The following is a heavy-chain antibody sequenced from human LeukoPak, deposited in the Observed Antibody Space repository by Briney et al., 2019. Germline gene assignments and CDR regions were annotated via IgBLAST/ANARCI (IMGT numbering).Heavy chain of an antibody. CDR2: INHSGST. D-gene: IGHD6-13*01. Sequence: PSETLSLTCAVYGGSFSGYYWSWIRQPPGKGLEWIGEINHSGSTNYNPSLKSRVTISVDTSKNQFSLKLSSVTAADTAVYYCARGPYGSSWYYYYYYMDVWGKGTTVTVSS. V-gene: IGHV4-34*01. CDR1: GGSFSGYY. J-gene: IGHJ6*03. CDR3: ARGPYGSSWYYYYYYMDV.